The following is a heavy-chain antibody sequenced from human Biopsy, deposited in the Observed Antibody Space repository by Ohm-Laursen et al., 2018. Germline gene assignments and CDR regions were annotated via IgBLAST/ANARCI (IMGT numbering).Heavy chain of an antibody. CDR2: IVVGGGNT. CDR1: GFTFNRSA. Sequence: ASVKVSCKASGFTFNRSAMQWVRQARGQRLGWIGWIVVGGGNTNYAQKFQERVTITRDMSTSTAYMELSSLRSEETAVYYCASRPNCGGDCSSGFDYWGQGTLVTVSS. D-gene: IGHD2-21*02. J-gene: IGHJ4*02. CDR3: ASRPNCGGDCSSGFDY. V-gene: IGHV1-58*02.